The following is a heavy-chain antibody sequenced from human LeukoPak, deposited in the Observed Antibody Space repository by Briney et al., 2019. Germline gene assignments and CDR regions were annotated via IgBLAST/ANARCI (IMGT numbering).Heavy chain of an antibody. V-gene: IGHV1-18*01. CDR1: GYTFITHD. Sequence: GASVKVSCKASGYTFITHDINWVRQAPGQGLEWMGWINPNSGGTNYAQKLQGRVTMTTDTSTSTAYMELRSLRSDDTAVYYCARDFYGGLQLNWFDPWGQGTLVTVSS. D-gene: IGHD4-23*01. CDR3: ARDFYGGLQLNWFDP. J-gene: IGHJ5*02. CDR2: INPNSGGT.